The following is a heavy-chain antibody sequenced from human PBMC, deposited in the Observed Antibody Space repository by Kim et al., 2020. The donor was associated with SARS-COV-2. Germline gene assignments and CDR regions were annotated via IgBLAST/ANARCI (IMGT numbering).Heavy chain of an antibody. Sequence: LRRTLSLTCAVSGGSISSSNWWSWVRQPPGKGLEWIGEIYHSGSTNYNPSLKSRVTISVDKSKNQFSLKLSSVTAADTAVYYCARDLGYYDSSGYYFFDYWGQGTLATVSS. CDR1: GGSISSSNW. CDR2: IYHSGST. V-gene: IGHV4-4*02. J-gene: IGHJ4*02. CDR3: ARDLGYYDSSGYYFFDY. D-gene: IGHD3-22*01.